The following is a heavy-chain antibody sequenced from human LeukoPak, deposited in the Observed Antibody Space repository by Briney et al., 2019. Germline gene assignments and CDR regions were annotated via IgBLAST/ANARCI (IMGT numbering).Heavy chain of an antibody. J-gene: IGHJ4*02. CDR3: AKELWETLLLFDY. Sequence: GGSLRLSCAASGFTFSSYSMNWVRQAPGKGLEWVSSISSSSSYIYYADSVKGRFTISRDDAKNSLYLQMNSLRVEGTAVYYCAKELWETLLLFDYWGQGTLVTVSS. D-gene: IGHD1-26*01. V-gene: IGHV3-21*04. CDR1: GFTFSSYS. CDR2: ISSSSSYI.